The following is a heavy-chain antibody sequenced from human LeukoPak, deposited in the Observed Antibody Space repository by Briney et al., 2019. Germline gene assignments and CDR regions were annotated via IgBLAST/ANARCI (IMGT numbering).Heavy chain of an antibody. V-gene: IGHV1-69*06. CDR3: ARESEYSGSWYGTFDY. CDR1: GGTFSSYA. D-gene: IGHD6-13*01. Sequence: SVKVSYKASGGTFSSYAISWVRQAPGQGLEWMGGIIPIFGTANYAQKFQGRVTITADKSTSTAYMELSSLRSEDTAVYYCARESEYSGSWYGTFDYWGQGTLVTVSS. CDR2: IIPIFGTA. J-gene: IGHJ4*02.